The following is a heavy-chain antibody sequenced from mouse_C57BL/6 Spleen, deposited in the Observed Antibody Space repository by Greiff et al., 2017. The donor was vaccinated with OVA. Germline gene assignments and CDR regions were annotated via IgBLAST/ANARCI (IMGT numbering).Heavy chain of an antibody. D-gene: IGHD2-2*01. Sequence: VQLKESGPGLVKPSQSLSLTCSVTGYSITSGYYWNWIRQFPGNKLEWMGYISYDGSNNYNPSLKNRISITRDTSKNQFFLKLNSVTTEDTATYYCAPHGYYYAMDYRGQGTSVTVSS. CDR2: ISYDGSN. V-gene: IGHV3-6*01. CDR3: APHGYYYAMDY. CDR1: GYSITSGYY. J-gene: IGHJ4*01.